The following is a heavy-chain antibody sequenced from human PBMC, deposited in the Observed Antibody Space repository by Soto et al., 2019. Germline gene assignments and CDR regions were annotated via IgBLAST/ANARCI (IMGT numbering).Heavy chain of an antibody. CDR2: MNPNSGNT. CDR3: ARGPDFWSGYREAEAHY. J-gene: IGHJ4*02. CDR1: GYTFTSYD. Sequence: GASVKVSCKASGYTFTSYDINWVRQATGQGLEWMGWMNPNSGNTGYAQKFQGRVTMTRNTSISTAYMELSSLRSEDTAVYYCARGPDFWSGYREAEAHYWGQGTLVTVSS. D-gene: IGHD3-3*01. V-gene: IGHV1-8*01.